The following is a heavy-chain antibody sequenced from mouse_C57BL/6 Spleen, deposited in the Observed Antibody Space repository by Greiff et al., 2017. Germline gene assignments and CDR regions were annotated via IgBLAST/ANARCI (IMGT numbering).Heavy chain of an antibody. D-gene: IGHD1-1*01. CDR1: GFTFSDYY. V-gene: IGHV5-16*01. J-gene: IGHJ4*01. Sequence: EVHLVESEGGLVQPGSSMKLSCTASGFTFSDYYMAWVRQVPEKGLEWVANINYDGSSTYYLDSLKSRFIISRDNAKNILYLQMSSLKSEDTATYYCARERGYYGSSYAMDYWGQGTSVTVSS. CDR2: INYDGSST. CDR3: ARERGYYGSSYAMDY.